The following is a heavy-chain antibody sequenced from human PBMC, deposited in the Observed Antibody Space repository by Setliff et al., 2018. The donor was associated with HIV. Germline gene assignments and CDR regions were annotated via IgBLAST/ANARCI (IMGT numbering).Heavy chain of an antibody. D-gene: IGHD5-18*01. J-gene: IGHJ4*02. CDR1: GGSINSNNYY. Sequence: SETLSLTCTVSGGSINSNNYYWGWIRQPPGKGLEWVTLIYKAGKTYYADFVKGRFTIARDDTKNTVSLQMTNLEPGDTAMYYCAKGGYGGAYYVAGYWGQGTKVTVSS. CDR2: IYKAGKT. V-gene: IGHV4-39*02. CDR3: AKGGYGGAYYVAGY.